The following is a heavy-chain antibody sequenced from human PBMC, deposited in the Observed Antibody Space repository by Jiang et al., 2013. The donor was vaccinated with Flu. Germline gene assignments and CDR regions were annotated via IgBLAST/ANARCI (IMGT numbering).Heavy chain of an antibody. CDR2: FYYSGSS. J-gene: IGHJ4*02. CDR1: GGSISSSSFF. D-gene: IGHD3-16*01. Sequence: PGLVKPSETLSLTCTVSGGSISSSSFFWGWIRQSPGKGLEWIGSFYYSGSSYYTPSLKSRVSISVETSKNQFSLKVSSVTAADTAVYYCATFPAGEIWGQGTLVTVSS. V-gene: IGHV4-39*07. CDR3: ATFPAGEI.